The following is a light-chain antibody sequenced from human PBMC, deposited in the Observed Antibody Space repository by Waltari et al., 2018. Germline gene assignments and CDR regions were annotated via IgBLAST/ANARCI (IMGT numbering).Light chain of an antibody. V-gene: IGLV2-23*02. Sequence: QSALTQPASVSGSPGQSITISCTGTSSDVGSYDLVSWYQQHPGKAPKLMIYEVYNRPSGVSNRVSGSKSGNTASLTISGLQADDEADYYCCSYAGSSTFTFGGGTKLTVL. J-gene: IGLJ2*01. CDR2: EVY. CDR3: CSYAGSSTFT. CDR1: SSDVGSYDL.